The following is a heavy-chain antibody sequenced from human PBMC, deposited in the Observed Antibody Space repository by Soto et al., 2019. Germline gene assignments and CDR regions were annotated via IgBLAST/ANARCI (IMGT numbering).Heavy chain of an antibody. CDR2: ISSSSSTI. Sequence: EVQLVESGGGLVQPGGSLRLSCAASGFTFSSYSMNWVRQAPGKGLEWVSYISSSSSTIYYADSVKGRFTISRDNAKNSLYLQMNSLRAEDTAVYYCARDPPMVRGVIVFDCWGQGTLVTVSS. CDR3: ARDPPMVRGVIVFDC. J-gene: IGHJ4*02. CDR1: GFTFSSYS. V-gene: IGHV3-48*01. D-gene: IGHD3-10*01.